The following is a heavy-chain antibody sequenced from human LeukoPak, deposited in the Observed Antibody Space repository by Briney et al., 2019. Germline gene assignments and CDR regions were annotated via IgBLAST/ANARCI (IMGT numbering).Heavy chain of an antibody. D-gene: IGHD6-13*01. V-gene: IGHV4-59*01. CDR2: KSYSEST. J-gene: IGHJ4*02. CDR1: GASISSNY. Sequence: SETLSLTCTVSGASISSNYWSWIRQPPGKGVEWIGYKSYSESTNYNPSLRSRVTISIDTSKNQFSLKLSSVTAADTAVYYCARDPAAYSSNWFFDYWGQGTLVTVSS. CDR3: ARDPAAYSSNWFFDY.